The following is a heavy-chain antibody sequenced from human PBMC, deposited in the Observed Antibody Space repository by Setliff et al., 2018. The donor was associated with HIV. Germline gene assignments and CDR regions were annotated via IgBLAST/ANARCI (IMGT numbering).Heavy chain of an antibody. Sequence: ASVKVSCKASGGTFSSFAFNWVRQAPGQGLEWMGDIIPTFGPVHYARKFQGRVTITADDSTRTVYMELSSLRSEDTALYYCARDYVLRGTSLGYWGQGTLVTVSS. CDR1: GGTFSSFA. J-gene: IGHJ4*02. CDR3: ARDYVLRGTSLGY. CDR2: IIPTFGPV. D-gene: IGHD3-16*01. V-gene: IGHV1-69*13.